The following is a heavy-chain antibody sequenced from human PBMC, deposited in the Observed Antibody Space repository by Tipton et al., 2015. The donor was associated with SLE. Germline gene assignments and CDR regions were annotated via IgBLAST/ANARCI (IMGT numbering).Heavy chain of an antibody. J-gene: IGHJ3*02. CDR3: ARQGDGGFLWSGYYNAFDI. V-gene: IGHV4-59*08. CDR2: IYYSGST. CDR1: GGSISSYY. Sequence: TLSLTCTVSGGSISSYYWSWIRQPPGKGLEWIGYIYYSGSTNYNPSLKSRVTISVDTSKNQFSLKLSSVTAADTAVYYCARQGDGGFLWSGYYNAFDIWGQGTMVTVSS. D-gene: IGHD3-3*01.